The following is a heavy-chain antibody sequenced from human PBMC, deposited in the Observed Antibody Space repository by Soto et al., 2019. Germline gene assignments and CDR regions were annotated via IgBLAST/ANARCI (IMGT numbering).Heavy chain of an antibody. D-gene: IGHD2-2*01. CDR2: IYYSGST. V-gene: IGHV4-59*01. CDR1: GGSISSYY. J-gene: IGHJ5*02. CDR3: ARVRKIVVVPAASHWFDP. Sequence: QVQLQESGPGLVKPSETLSLTCTVSGGSISSYYWSWIRQPPGKGLEWIGYIYYSGSTNYNPSLKSRVTISVDTSNNQFSLKLSSVTAADTAVYYCARVRKIVVVPAASHWFDPWGQGTLVTVSS.